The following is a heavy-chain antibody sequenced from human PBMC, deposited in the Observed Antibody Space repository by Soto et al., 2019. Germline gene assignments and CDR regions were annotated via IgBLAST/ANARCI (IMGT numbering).Heavy chain of an antibody. Sequence: QVQLVQSGAEVKKPGASVKVSCKASGYTFTTYEINWVRQVPGQGLEWMGWMSPSSGNTGYVDQFRGRVTMTSNTSMNTAYMELSSLRSEDTGVYYCARVGGQLFGDHGMDVWGQGTTVTVSS. CDR3: ARVGGQLFGDHGMDV. J-gene: IGHJ6*02. D-gene: IGHD3-10*01. CDR1: GYTFTTYE. V-gene: IGHV1-8*01. CDR2: MSPSSGNT.